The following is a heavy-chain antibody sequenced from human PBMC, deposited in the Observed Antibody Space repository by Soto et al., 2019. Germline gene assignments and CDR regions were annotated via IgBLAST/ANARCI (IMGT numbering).Heavy chain of an antibody. D-gene: IGHD3-10*01. CDR2: ICYDGSNK. CDR1: GFTFSSYG. V-gene: IGHV3-33*01. J-gene: IGHJ6*03. Sequence: QVQLVESGGGVVQPGRSLRLSCAASGFTFSSYGMHWVRQAPGKGLEWVAIICYDGSNKYYADSVKGRFTISRDNSKNTLYLQMSSLRAEDTAIYYCTREQGFVSGSPKHPYYDCCCMAVWGKGTTVTVSS. CDR3: TREQGFVSGSPKHPYYDCCCMAV.